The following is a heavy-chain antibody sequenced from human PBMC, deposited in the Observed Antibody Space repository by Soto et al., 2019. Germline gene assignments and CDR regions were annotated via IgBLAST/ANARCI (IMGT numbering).Heavy chain of an antibody. CDR2: INPDRGAT. CDR1: GYSFTGYY. J-gene: IGHJ4*02. D-gene: IGHD2-8*02. Sequence: HEHLVQSGAEVKRPGASLKVSCKASGYSFTGYYIHWVRQAPGQGLEWMGWINPDRGATNYAQNCQGKVTLNSATFISPASMDLTSLPSDDTAVYYCARGDYGTGGYPFPYFDYWGKGTLVIVSS. V-gene: IGHV1-2*02. CDR3: ARGDYGTGGYPFPYFDY.